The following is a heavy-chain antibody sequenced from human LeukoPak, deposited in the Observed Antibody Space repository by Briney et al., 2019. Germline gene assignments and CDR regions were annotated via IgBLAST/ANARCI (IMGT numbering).Heavy chain of an antibody. Sequence: PGGSLRLSCAASGFTFSSYSMNWVRQAPGKGLEWVSYISSSSSTIYYADSVKGRFTISRDNAKNSLYLQMNSLGDEDTAVYYCARDYGYYDFWSGYYQGRYYYGMDVWGQGTTVTVSS. CDR1: GFTFSSYS. CDR3: ARDYGYYDFWSGYYQGRYYYGMDV. CDR2: ISSSSSTI. D-gene: IGHD3-3*01. J-gene: IGHJ6*02. V-gene: IGHV3-48*02.